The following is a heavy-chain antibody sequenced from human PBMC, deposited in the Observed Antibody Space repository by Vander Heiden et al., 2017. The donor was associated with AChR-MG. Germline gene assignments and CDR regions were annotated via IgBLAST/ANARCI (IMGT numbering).Heavy chain of an antibody. CDR2: IYHSGST. D-gene: IGHD3-3*01. V-gene: IGHV4-38-2*01. CDR1: GYSISSGYY. CDR3: ASARSSGRVVNNWFDP. Sequence: QVQLQESGPGLVTTSETLSLTCAVSGYSISSGYYWGWIRQPPGKGLEWIGSIYHSGSTYYNPSLKSRVTISVDTSKNQFSLKLSSVTAADTAVYYCASARSSGRVVNNWFDPWGQGTLVTVSS. J-gene: IGHJ5*02.